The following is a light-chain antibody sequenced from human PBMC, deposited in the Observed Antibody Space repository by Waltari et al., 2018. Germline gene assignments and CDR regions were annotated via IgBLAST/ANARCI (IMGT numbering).Light chain of an antibody. CDR2: KAS. V-gene: IGKV1-5*03. CDR1: QSIRNW. CDR3: QLYNSYTLLT. J-gene: IGKJ4*01. Sequence: DIQMTQSPSTLSASVGNRFIITCRASQSIRNWLAWYQQKPGKAPKLLIYKASTLESGVQSRFNGSGSATEFTLTSSSLQSDDLATYYCQLYNSYTLLTFGGGTKVEIK.